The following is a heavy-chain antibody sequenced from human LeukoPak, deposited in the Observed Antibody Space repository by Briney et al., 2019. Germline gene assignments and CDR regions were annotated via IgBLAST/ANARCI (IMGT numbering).Heavy chain of an antibody. CDR1: GYTFTGYY. Sequence: GASVKVSCKASGYTFTGYYMHWVRQAPGQGLEWMGWINPNSGGTNYAQKFQGRVTMTRDTSISTAYMELSRLRSDDTAVYYCARDRRSKQNYDAFDIWGQGTMVTVSS. CDR3: ARDRRSKQNYDAFDI. V-gene: IGHV1-2*02. D-gene: IGHD1-7*01. J-gene: IGHJ3*02. CDR2: INPNSGGT.